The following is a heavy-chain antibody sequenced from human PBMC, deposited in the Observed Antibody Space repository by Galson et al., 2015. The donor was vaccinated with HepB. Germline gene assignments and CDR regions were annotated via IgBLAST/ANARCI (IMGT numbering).Heavy chain of an antibody. V-gene: IGHV3-11*06. D-gene: IGHD3-22*01. CDR3: ARDVKKDYYDSSGYLDYYYYYGMDV. CDR1: GLTFSDYY. J-gene: IGHJ6*02. CDR2: ISSSSSYT. Sequence: SLRLSCAASGLTFSDYYMSWIRQAPGKGLEWVSYISSSSSYTNYADSVKGRFTISRDNAKNSLYLQMNSLRAEDTAVYYCARDVKKDYYDSSGYLDYYYYYGMDVWGQGTTVTVSS.